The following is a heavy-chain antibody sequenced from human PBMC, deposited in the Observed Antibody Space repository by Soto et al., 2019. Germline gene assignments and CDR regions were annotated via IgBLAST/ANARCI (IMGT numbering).Heavy chain of an antibody. V-gene: IGHV7-4-1*01. Sequence: GASVKVSCKASGYTFTSYAMNWVRQAPGQGLEWMGWINTNTGNPTYAQGFTGRFVFSLDTSVSTAYLQICSLKAEDTAVYYCARDQAGLTTDYYYYMDVWGKGTTVTVSS. CDR1: GYTFTSYA. J-gene: IGHJ6*03. CDR2: INTNTGNP. D-gene: IGHD4-17*01. CDR3: ARDQAGLTTDYYYYMDV.